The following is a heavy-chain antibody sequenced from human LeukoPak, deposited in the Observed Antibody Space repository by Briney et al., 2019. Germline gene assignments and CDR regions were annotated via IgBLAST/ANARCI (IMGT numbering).Heavy chain of an antibody. D-gene: IGHD3-22*01. CDR3: ARDKDEDYDTSGMFQY. CDR1: GYTFTNFG. Sequence: ASVKVSCKASGYTFTNFGISWVRQAPGQRPEWMGWISTYNGNTNYAQNLQDRVTLTTDTPTTTVYMELRSLRSDDTAVYYCARDKDEDYDTSGMFQYWGQGTLVTVSS. V-gene: IGHV1-18*04. CDR2: ISTYNGNT. J-gene: IGHJ1*01.